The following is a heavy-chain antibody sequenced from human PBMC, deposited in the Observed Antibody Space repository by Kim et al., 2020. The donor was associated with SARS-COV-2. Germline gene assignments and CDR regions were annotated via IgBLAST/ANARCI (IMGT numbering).Heavy chain of an antibody. Sequence: SETLSLTCTVSGGSISSYYWSWIRQPPGKGLEWIGYIYYSGSTNYNPSLKSRVIISVDTSKNQFSLKLSSVTAADTAVYYCARAQFNEYDFWSGYRKLYYYYMDVWGKGTTVTVSS. V-gene: IGHV4-59*01. CDR2: IYYSGST. CDR3: ARAQFNEYDFWSGYRKLYYYYMDV. J-gene: IGHJ6*03. D-gene: IGHD3-3*01. CDR1: GGSISSYY.